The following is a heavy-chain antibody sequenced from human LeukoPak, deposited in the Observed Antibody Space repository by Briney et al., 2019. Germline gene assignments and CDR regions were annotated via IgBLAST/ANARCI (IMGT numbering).Heavy chain of an antibody. CDR1: GGSISSYH. V-gene: IGHV4-59*01. Sequence: SETLSLTCTVSGGSISSYHWSWIRQPPGKGLEWIGYIYYTGSTDYTPSLKSRVTISVDMSKNQFSLKLSSVTAADTAVYYCARVGSGSFDYWGQGTLVTVSS. J-gene: IGHJ4*02. D-gene: IGHD1-1*01. CDR2: IYYTGST. CDR3: ARVGSGSFDY.